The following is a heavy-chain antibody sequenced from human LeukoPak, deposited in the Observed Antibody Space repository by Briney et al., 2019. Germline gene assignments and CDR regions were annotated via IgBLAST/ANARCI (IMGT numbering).Heavy chain of an antibody. CDR2: ISPSSSYF. Sequence: PGGSLRLSCAASGFTFSSFKMTWVRQGPGKGLEWVASISPSSSYFFYADSLKGRVTVSRDNGKSSVFLQMSSLRVEDTAVYYCARDLTGGEYFDSWGQGTLVSVSS. D-gene: IGHD3-16*01. J-gene: IGHJ4*02. CDR1: GFTFSSFK. CDR3: ARDLTGGEYFDS. V-gene: IGHV3-21*01.